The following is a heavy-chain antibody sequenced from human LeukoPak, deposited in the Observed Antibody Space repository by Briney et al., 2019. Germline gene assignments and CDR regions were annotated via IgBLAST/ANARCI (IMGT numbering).Heavy chain of an antibody. V-gene: IGHV4-59*01. D-gene: IGHD6-19*01. J-gene: IGHJ4*02. Sequence: SETLSLTCTVSGGSISSYYWRWLRQPPGRGLEGLGYIYYSGSTNYNPSLKSRVTISVDTSKNQFSLKLSSVTAADTAVYYCARGVGYSSGCTYWGQGTLVTVSS. CDR3: ARGVGYSSGCTY. CDR1: GGSISSYY. CDR2: IYYSGST.